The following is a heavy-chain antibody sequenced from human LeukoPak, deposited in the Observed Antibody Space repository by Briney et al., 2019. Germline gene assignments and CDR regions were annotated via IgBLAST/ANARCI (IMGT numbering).Heavy chain of an antibody. J-gene: IGHJ5*02. CDR3: AREGPTTVTYLEVRRFDP. D-gene: IGHD4-11*01. CDR1: GFTFSSYS. CDR2: ISSSSSTI. Sequence: GGSLRLSCAASGFTFSSYSMNWVRQAPGKGLEWVSYISSSSSTIYYADSVKGRFTISRDNAENSLYLQMNSLRAEDTAVYYCAREGPTTVTYLEVRRFDPWGQGTLVTVSS. V-gene: IGHV3-48*04.